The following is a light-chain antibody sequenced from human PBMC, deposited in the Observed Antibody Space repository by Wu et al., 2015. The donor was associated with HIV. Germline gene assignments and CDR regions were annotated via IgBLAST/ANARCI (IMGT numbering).Light chain of an antibody. J-gene: IGKJ1*01. CDR3: QQYNNWPQV. CDR1: QSVSSN. Sequence: EIVMTQSPATLSVSPGERATLSCRASQSVSSNLAWYQQKPGQAPRLLIYGASTRATGIPARFSGSGSGTEFTLTISSMQSEDFAVYYCQQYNNWPQVFGQGTKGG. CDR2: GAS. V-gene: IGKV3-15*01.